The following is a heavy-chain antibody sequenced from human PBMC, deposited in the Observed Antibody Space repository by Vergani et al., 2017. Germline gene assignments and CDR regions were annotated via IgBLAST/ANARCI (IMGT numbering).Heavy chain of an antibody. D-gene: IGHD3-3*01. J-gene: IGHJ3*02. Sequence: EVQLVESGGGLVQPGGSLRLSCAASGFTFSSYSMNWVRQAPGKGLEWVSYISSSSSTIYYADSVKGRFTISRDNAKNSLYLQMNSLRAEDTAVYYCARELYTIFGVVNAFDIWGQGTMVTVSS. CDR3: ARELYTIFGVVNAFDI. CDR1: GFTFSSYS. CDR2: ISSSSSTI. V-gene: IGHV3-48*01.